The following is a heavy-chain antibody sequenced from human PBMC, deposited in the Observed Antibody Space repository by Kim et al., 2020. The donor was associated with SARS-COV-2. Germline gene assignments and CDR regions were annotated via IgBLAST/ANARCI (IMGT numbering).Heavy chain of an antibody. V-gene: IGHV3-74*01. Sequence: GGSLRLSCTTSAFALSDYWMHWVRQAPGKGLVWVSRISGIGSGSKTTYADSVKGRFTVSRDNAKNTLYLQMNSLRAEDTAVYYCARVDWGLDFWGQGTLVTVSS. CDR3: ARVDWGLDF. CDR1: AFALSDYW. J-gene: IGHJ4*02. CDR2: ISGIGSGSKT. D-gene: IGHD7-27*01.